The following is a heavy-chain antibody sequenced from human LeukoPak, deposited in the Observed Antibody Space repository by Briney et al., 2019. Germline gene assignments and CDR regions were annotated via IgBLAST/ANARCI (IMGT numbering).Heavy chain of an antibody. Sequence: ASVKVSCKASGYIFTNYALHWVRQAPGQRLEWMGWTNGATGNTRFSQDFQGRLTITMDTSARTGYMELSSLRSEDTAVYYCARSPGGNARTWLDYWGRGTLVTASS. CDR1: GYIFTNYA. J-gene: IGHJ4*02. D-gene: IGHD4-23*01. CDR2: TNGATGNT. V-gene: IGHV1-3*02. CDR3: ARSPGGNARTWLDY.